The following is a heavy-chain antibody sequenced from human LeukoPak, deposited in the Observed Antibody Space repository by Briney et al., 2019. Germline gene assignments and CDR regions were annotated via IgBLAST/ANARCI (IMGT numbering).Heavy chain of an antibody. J-gene: IGHJ4*02. D-gene: IGHD3-3*01. CDR3: AKEIRGGRRYYDFWSGYYY. CDR2: ISGSGGST. Sequence: GGSLRLSCAASGFTFSSYAMSWVRQAPGKGLEWVSAISGSGGSTYYADSVKGRFTISRDNSKNTLYLQMNSLRAEDTAVYYCAKEIRGGRRYYDFWSGYYYWGQGTLVTVSS. V-gene: IGHV3-23*01. CDR1: GFTFSSYA.